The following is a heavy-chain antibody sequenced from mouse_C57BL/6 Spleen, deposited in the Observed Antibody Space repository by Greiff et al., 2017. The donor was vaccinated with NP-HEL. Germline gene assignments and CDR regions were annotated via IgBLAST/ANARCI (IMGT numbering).Heavy chain of an antibody. D-gene: IGHD1-1*01. Sequence: VQLQQSGPELVKPGASVKISCKASGYTFTDYYMNWVKQSHGKSLEWIGDLNPNNGGTSYNQKFKGKATLTVDKSSSTAYMELRSLTSEDSAVYYCARRDYYAPYFDYWGQGTTLTVSS. CDR2: LNPNNGGT. CDR1: GYTFTDYY. J-gene: IGHJ2*01. V-gene: IGHV1-26*01. CDR3: ARRDYYAPYFDY.